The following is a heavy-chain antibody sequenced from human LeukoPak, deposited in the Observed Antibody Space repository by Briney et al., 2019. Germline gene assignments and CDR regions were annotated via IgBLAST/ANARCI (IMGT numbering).Heavy chain of an antibody. Sequence: SETLSLTCTVTGGSISSYYWSWIRQPPGKGLEWIGYTYYSGSTNYNPSLKSRVTISVDTSKNQFSLKLSSVTAADTAVYYCARAPITMVRGVISGFDYWGQGTLVTVSS. CDR3: ARAPITMVRGVISGFDY. J-gene: IGHJ4*02. D-gene: IGHD3-10*01. CDR1: GGSISSYY. CDR2: TYYSGST. V-gene: IGHV4-59*01.